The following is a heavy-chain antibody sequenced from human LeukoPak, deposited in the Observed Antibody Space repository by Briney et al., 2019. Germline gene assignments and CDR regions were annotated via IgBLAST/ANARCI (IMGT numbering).Heavy chain of an antibody. V-gene: IGHV1-8*03. CDR1: GYTFTSYD. J-gene: IGHJ5*02. D-gene: IGHD6-13*01. CDR2: MNPNSGNT. CDR3: ARGERYSSSLSFNWFDP. Sequence: ASVKVSCKASGYTFTSYDINWVRQATGQGLEWMGWMNPNSGNTGYAQKFQGRVTITRNTSISTAYMELSSLRSEDTAVYYCARGERYSSSLSFNWFDPWGQGTLVTVSS.